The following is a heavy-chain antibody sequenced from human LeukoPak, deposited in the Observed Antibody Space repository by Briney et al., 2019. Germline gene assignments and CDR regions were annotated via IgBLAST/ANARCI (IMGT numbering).Heavy chain of an antibody. Sequence: SGGSLRPSCEASGFTFTTYSMTWVRQAPGKGLEWVSIISSGSSAIFSADALKGRFTISRDDAKNLLYLDMNSLRAEDTAVYYCARGHTAVTRHFDFWGQGTLVTVSS. CDR1: GFTFTTYS. D-gene: IGHD4-17*01. J-gene: IGHJ4*02. CDR2: ISSGSSAI. V-gene: IGHV3-21*01. CDR3: ARGHTAVTRHFDF.